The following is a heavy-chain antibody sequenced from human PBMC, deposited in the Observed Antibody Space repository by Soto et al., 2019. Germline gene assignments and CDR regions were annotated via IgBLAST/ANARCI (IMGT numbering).Heavy chain of an antibody. CDR2: ISYDGSNK. V-gene: IGHV3-30-3*01. CDR1: GFTFSSYA. D-gene: IGHD2-15*01. Sequence: GGPRRLSCAASGFTFSSYAMHWVRQAPGKGLEWVAVISYDGSNKYYADSVKGRFTISRDNSKNTLYLQMNSLRAEDTAVYYCARELVAATRAFDIWGQGTMVTGSS. J-gene: IGHJ3*02. CDR3: ARELVAATRAFDI.